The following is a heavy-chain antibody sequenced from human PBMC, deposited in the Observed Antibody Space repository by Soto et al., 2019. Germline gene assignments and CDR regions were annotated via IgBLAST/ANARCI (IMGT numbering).Heavy chain of an antibody. V-gene: IGHV4-59*01. D-gene: IGHD4-17*01. CDR3: TRVGGYYGDYPNFDY. CDR1: GSSISSYY. Sequence: SETLSLTCRVSGSSISSYYWSWLRQPPGKGLEWIGNIYYTGSTNYHPPLKSRVIMSVESSKKQFSLRLNSVTAADTAVYYCTRVGGYYGDYPNFDYWGQGALVTVSS. J-gene: IGHJ4*02. CDR2: IYYTGST.